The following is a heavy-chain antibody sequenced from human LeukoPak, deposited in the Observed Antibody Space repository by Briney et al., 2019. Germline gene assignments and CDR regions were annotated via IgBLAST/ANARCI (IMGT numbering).Heavy chain of an antibody. CDR3: ARSGYNEIPDAFDI. Sequence: HPGRSLRLSCAASGFTFSTYGMHWVRQASGKGLEWVAVIWYDGTNKCYADSVKGRFTISRDNSKNTLYLQMNSLRAEDTAVYYCARSGYNEIPDAFDIWGQGTMVTVSS. D-gene: IGHD5-24*01. J-gene: IGHJ3*02. CDR2: IWYDGTNK. V-gene: IGHV3-33*01. CDR1: GFTFSTYG.